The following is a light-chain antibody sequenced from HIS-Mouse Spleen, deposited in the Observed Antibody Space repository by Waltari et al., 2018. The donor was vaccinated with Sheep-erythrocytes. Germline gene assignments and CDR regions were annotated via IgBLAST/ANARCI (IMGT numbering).Light chain of an antibody. CDR1: SSDVGGYNY. V-gene: IGLV2-11*01. CDR2: DVS. CDR3: CSYAGSYTLV. J-gene: IGLJ2*01. Sequence: QSALTQPRSVSGSPGQSVTISCTGTSSDVGGYNYVSWYQQHPGKAPNLMIYDVSKRPSGVPDRFSGSKSGNTASLTISGLQAEEEADYYCCSYAGSYTLVFGGGTKLTVL.